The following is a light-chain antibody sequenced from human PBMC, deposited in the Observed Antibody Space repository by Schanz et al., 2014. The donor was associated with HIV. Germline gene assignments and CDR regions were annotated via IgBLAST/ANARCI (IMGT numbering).Light chain of an antibody. CDR3: QSHDSRLSAWV. CDR1: SGDVGSYNY. V-gene: IGLV2-14*01. CDR2: EGS. J-gene: IGLJ3*02. Sequence: QSALTQPASVSGSPGQSISISCTGTSGDVGSYNYVSWYQQHPGKAPKLLIYEGSKRPSGVSNRFSGSKSGNTASLTISGLQAEDEADYYCQSHDSRLSAWVFGGGTKLTVL.